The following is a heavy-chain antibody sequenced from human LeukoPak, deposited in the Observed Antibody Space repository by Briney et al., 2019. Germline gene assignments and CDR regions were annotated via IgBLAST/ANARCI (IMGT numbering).Heavy chain of an antibody. CDR1: GGSISSYY. D-gene: IGHD3-3*01. Sequence: SETLSLTRTVSGGSISSYYWSWIRQPAGKGLEWIGRIYTSGSTNYNPSLKSRVTMSVDTSKNQFSLKLSSVTAADTAVYYCARVSGDFWSGYLNWFDPWGQGTLVTVSS. V-gene: IGHV4-4*07. J-gene: IGHJ5*02. CDR3: ARVSGDFWSGYLNWFDP. CDR2: IYTSGST.